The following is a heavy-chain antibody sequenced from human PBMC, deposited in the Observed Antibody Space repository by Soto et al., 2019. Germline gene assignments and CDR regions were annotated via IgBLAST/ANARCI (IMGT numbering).Heavy chain of an antibody. Sequence: SETLSLTCAVSCYSISSGYYWGWIRQAPGKGLEWIGSIYHSGSTYYNPSLKSRVTISVDTSKNQFSLKLSSVTAADTAVYYCARAGQYSSSSYFDYWGHGTRVAASS. CDR1: CYSISSGYY. V-gene: IGHV4-38-2*01. CDR3: ARAGQYSSSSYFDY. D-gene: IGHD6-6*01. J-gene: IGHJ4*01. CDR2: IYHSGST.